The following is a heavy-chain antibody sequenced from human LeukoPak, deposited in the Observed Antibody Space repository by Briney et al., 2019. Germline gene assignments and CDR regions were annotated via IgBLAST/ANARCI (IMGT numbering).Heavy chain of an antibody. Sequence: GGSLRLSCAASGFTFSSYGMHWVRQAPGKGLKWVAVISYDGSNKYYADSVKGRFTISRGNSKNTLYLQMNSLRAEDTAVYYCARHGGSSWYNNWFDPWGQGTLVTVSS. CDR3: ARHGGSSWYNNWFDP. CDR2: ISYDGSNK. CDR1: GFTFSSYG. D-gene: IGHD6-13*01. J-gene: IGHJ5*02. V-gene: IGHV3-30*03.